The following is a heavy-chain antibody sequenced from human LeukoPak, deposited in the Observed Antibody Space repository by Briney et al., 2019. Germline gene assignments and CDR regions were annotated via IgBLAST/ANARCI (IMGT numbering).Heavy chain of an antibody. J-gene: IGHJ4*02. Sequence: PGGSLRLSCAASGFTFSSYAMSWVRQAPGKGLEWVSAISGSGGSTYYAASVKGRFTISRDNSKNTLYLQMNSLRAEDTAVYYCAKSDFCSGYYPPPDYWGQGTLVTVSS. CDR2: ISGSGGST. CDR1: GFTFSSYA. CDR3: AKSDFCSGYYPPPDY. D-gene: IGHD3-3*01. V-gene: IGHV3-23*01.